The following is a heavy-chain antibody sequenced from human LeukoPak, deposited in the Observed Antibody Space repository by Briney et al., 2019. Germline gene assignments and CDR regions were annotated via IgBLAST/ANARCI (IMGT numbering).Heavy chain of an antibody. CDR3: ARRLMVRGVGNWFDP. D-gene: IGHD3-10*01. Sequence: ASVKVSCKASGYTFTSYGISWVRQAPGQGLEWMGWISAYNGNTNYAQKLQGRVTMTTDTSTSTAYMELRSLRSDDTAVYYCARRLMVRGVGNWFDPWGQGTLVTVSS. CDR1: GYTFTSYG. V-gene: IGHV1-18*01. CDR2: ISAYNGNT. J-gene: IGHJ5*02.